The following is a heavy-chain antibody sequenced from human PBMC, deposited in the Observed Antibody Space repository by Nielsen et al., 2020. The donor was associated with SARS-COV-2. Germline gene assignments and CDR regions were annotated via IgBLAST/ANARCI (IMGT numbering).Heavy chain of an antibody. CDR1: GGSISSYY. J-gene: IGHJ6*02. Sequence: SETLSLTCTVSGGSISSYYWSWIRQPAGKGLEWIGRIYTSGSTNYNPSLKSRVTMSVDTSKNQFSLKLSSVTAADTAVYYCARDPPEAGYYGMDVWGQGTTVTVSS. CDR3: ARDPPEAGYYGMDV. CDR2: IYTSGST. V-gene: IGHV4-4*07.